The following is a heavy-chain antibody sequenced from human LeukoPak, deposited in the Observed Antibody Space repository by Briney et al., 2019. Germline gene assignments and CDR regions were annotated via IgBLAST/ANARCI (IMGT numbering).Heavy chain of an antibody. CDR3: AKDRNGWPTNFDS. V-gene: IGHV3-23*01. CDR1: RFTFSTYA. Sequence: RGSLRLSCAPSRFTFSTYAANWGPQAPGKGLQWVSAISSSGGTTYYADSAKGRLAISRDNPKNTLYLEMNSLRAEDTAVYYCAKDRNGWPTNFDSWGQGTLVTVSA. J-gene: IGHJ4*02. CDR2: ISSSGGTT. D-gene: IGHD6-19*01.